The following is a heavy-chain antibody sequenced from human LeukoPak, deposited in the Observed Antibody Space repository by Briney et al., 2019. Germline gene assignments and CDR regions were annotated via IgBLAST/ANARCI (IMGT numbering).Heavy chain of an antibody. J-gene: IGHJ5*02. CDR3: TKNAGRGRPSDL. V-gene: IGHV4-59*03. D-gene: IGHD3-10*01. Sequence: PSETLSLTCTVSGASISASYWSWIRQSPGKGLEWIGYIYYTGISKYNPSLTSRVTISLDTTKNEASLRLTSVTAADTAVYYCTKNAGRGRPSDLWGQGTLVTVSS. CDR1: GASISASY. CDR2: IYYTGIS.